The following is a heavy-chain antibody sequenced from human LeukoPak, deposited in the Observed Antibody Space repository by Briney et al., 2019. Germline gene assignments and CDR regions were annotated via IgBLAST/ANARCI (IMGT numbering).Heavy chain of an antibody. J-gene: IGHJ3*02. CDR1: GYTFTSYG. V-gene: IGHV1-2*02. CDR3: ARGIAVAPGDTFDI. CDR2: IYPNSGGT. Sequence: GASVKVSCKASGYTFTSYGISWVRQAPGQGLEWMGWIYPNSGGTNYAQKFQGRVTMTRDTSISTGYMELSSLRSDDTAVYYCARGIAVAPGDTFDIWGHGTMVTVSS. D-gene: IGHD6-19*01.